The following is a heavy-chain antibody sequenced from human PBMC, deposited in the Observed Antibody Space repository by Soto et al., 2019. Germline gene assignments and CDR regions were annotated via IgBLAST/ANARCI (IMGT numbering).Heavy chain of an antibody. J-gene: IGHJ6*02. V-gene: IGHV3-30*18. CDR1: GFTFSSYG. D-gene: IGHD3-3*01. CDR2: ISYDGSNK. CDR3: AKAPRDDFWSGYYNWVQYYYYYGMDV. Sequence: GGSLRLSCAASGFTFSSYGMHWVRQAPGKGLEWVAVISYDGSNKYYADSVKGRFTISRDNSKNTLYLQMNSLRAEDTAVYYCAKAPRDDFWSGYYNWVQYYYYYGMDVWGQGTTVTVSS.